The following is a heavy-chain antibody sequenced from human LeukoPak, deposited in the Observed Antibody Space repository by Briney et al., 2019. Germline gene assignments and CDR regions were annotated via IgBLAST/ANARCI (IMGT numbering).Heavy chain of an antibody. D-gene: IGHD3-22*01. Sequence: GGSLRLSCAASGFTFSSYAMSWVRQAPGKGLEWVSAISGSGGSTYYADSVKGRFTISRDNSKNTLHLQMNSLRAEDTAVYYCAKGYYDSSGYYYFDHWGQGTLVTVSS. CDR2: ISGSGGST. V-gene: IGHV3-23*01. CDR3: AKGYYDSSGYYYFDH. J-gene: IGHJ4*02. CDR1: GFTFSSYA.